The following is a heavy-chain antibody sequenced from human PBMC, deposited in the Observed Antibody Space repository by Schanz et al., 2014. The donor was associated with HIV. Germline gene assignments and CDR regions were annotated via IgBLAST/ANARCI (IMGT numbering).Heavy chain of an antibody. CDR1: GYTFTSYG. J-gene: IGHJ6*02. V-gene: IGHV1-18*01. CDR3: ARTDYDILTGYSLGYYGMDV. CDR2: ISAYNGNT. Sequence: QVQLVQSGAEVKKPGASVKVSCKASGYTFTSYGISWVRQAPGQGLEWMGWISAYNGNTNYAQKLQGRVTMTTDTSTSTAYMELRSLRSDDTAVYYCARTDYDILTGYSLGYYGMDVWSQGTTVTVSS. D-gene: IGHD3-9*01.